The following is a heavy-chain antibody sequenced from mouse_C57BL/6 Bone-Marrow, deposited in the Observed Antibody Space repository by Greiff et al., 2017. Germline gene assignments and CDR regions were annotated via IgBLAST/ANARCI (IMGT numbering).Heavy chain of an antibody. CDR1: GYAFSSSW. J-gene: IGHJ2*01. CDR3: ARYYFDY. CDR2: IYPGDGDT. V-gene: IGHV1-82*01. Sequence: QVQLQQSGPELVKPGASVKISCKASGYAFSSSWMNWVKQRPGKGLEWIGRIYPGDGDTNYNGKFKGKATLTADKSSSTAYMQLSSLTSEDSAVYFCARYYFDYWGQCTTLTVAS.